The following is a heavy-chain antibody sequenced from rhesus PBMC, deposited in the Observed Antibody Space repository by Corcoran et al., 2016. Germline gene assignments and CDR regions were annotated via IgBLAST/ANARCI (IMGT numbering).Heavy chain of an antibody. D-gene: IGHD6-25*01. CDR1: GGSIGSHY. J-gene: IGHJ2*01. CDR3: ARNFRQWYSASWRTNWYFDL. CDR2: IFGSGRRT. V-gene: IGHV4-173*01. Sequence: QLQLQESGPGLVKPSETLSLTCAVSGGSIGSHYWSWIRQSPGKGLEGIGSIFGSGRRTPSTPSLQSRVPFSTAPSKNQFSLNLTSGTAADTAVYFCARNFRQWYSASWRTNWYFDLWGPGIPITISS.